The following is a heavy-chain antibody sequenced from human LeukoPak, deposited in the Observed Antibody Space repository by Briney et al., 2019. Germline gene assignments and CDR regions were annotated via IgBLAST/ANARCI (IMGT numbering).Heavy chain of an antibody. J-gene: IGHJ4*02. V-gene: IGHV3-21*01. D-gene: IGHD3-22*01. CDR2: ISNNGGYT. Sequence: GGSLRLSCAASGFTFSSSAMSWVRQAPGKGLEWVSAISNNGGYTYYADSVKGRFTISRDNAKNSLYLQMNSLRAEDTAVYYCARGADSSGYYYGYWGQGTLVTVSS. CDR3: ARGADSSGYYYGY. CDR1: GFTFSSSA.